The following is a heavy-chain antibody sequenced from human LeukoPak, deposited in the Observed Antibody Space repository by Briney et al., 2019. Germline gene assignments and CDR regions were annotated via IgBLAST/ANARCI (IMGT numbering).Heavy chain of an antibody. Sequence: GGSLRLSCAASGFTFSSYAMNWVRQAPGKGLEWVSFISNSGDSIYYADSVKGRFTTSRDNAKNSLFLQMNSLRAEDTAVYYCGRGHWGLDYWGQGALVTVSS. D-gene: IGHD7-27*01. V-gene: IGHV3-21*05. CDR2: ISNSGDSI. CDR3: GRGHWGLDY. J-gene: IGHJ4*02. CDR1: GFTFSSYA.